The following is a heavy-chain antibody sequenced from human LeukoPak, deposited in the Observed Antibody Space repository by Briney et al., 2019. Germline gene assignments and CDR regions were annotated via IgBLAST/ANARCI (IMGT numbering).Heavy chain of an antibody. V-gene: IGHV3-30-3*01. CDR1: GFTFSSYA. CDR2: ISYDGSNK. D-gene: IGHD3-22*01. Sequence: GRSLRLSCAASGFTFSSYAMHWVRQAPGKGLEWVAVISYDGSNKYYADSVKGRFTISRDNSKNTLYLQMNSLRAEDTAVYYCARDTYDSSGYYYQDYRGQGTLVTVSS. J-gene: IGHJ4*02. CDR3: ARDTYDSSGYYYQDY.